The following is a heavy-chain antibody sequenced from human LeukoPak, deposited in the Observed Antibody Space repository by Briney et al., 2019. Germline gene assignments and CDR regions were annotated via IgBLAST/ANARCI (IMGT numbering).Heavy chain of an antibody. D-gene: IGHD3-10*01. V-gene: IGHV1-69*05. J-gene: IGHJ4*02. CDR2: IIPIFGTA. CDR3: ARDGPYYYGSGSYLIFDY. CDR1: GGTFSRYA. Sequence: SVKVSCKASGGTFSRYAFSWVRLAPGPGLEWMGRIIPIFGTANYAQKFQGRVTITTYESTSTAFMELSSLRSEDTAVYYCARDGPYYYGSGSYLIFDYWGQGTLVTVSS.